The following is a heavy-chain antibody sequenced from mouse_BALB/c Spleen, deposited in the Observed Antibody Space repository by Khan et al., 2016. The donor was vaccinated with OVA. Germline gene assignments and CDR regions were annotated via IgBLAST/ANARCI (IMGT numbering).Heavy chain of an antibody. V-gene: IGHV1-7*01. CDR1: GYTFTIYW. Sequence: QVRLQQSGAELAKPGASVKMSCKASGYTFTIYWMHWVKQRPGQGLEWIGYIDPSTDYTEYNQKFKDKATLTADKSSSTAYMQLTSLTSEDSAVYYCVKHGSSSAWFTYWGQGTLVTVSA. CDR2: IDPSTDYT. CDR3: VKHGSSSAWFTY. J-gene: IGHJ3*01. D-gene: IGHD1-1*01.